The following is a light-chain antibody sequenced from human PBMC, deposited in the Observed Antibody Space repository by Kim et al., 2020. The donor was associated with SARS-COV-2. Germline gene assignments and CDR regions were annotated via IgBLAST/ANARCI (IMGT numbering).Light chain of an antibody. CDR3: CSYAGSSTFDVV. J-gene: IGLJ2*01. V-gene: IGLV2-23*02. CDR2: EVS. CDR1: SSDVGSYNL. Sequence: QSALTQPASVSGSPGQSITISCTGTSSDVGSYNLVSWYQQHPGKAPKLMIYEVSKRPSGVSNRFSGSKSGNTASLTISGLQAEDEADYYCCSYAGSSTFDVVFGGVTQLTVL.